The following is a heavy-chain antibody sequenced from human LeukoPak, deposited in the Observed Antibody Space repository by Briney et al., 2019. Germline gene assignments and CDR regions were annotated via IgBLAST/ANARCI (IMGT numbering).Heavy chain of an antibody. J-gene: IGHJ4*02. CDR2: IIPIFGTA. D-gene: IGHD3-16*01. V-gene: IGHV1-69*05. CDR1: GGTFSSYA. CDR3: ATNLHPEYQGLGADY. Sequence: GSSVKVSCQASGGTFSSYAISWVRQAPGQGLEWMGRIIPIFGTANYAQKFQGRVTITTDESTSTAYMELSSLRSEDTAVYYCATNLHPEYQGLGADYWGQGTLVTVSS.